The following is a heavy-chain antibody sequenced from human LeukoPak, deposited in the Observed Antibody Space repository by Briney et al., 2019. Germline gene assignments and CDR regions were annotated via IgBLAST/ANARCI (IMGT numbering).Heavy chain of an antibody. V-gene: IGHV1-18*01. Sequence: GGSLRLSCAASGFTFTSYGISWVRQAPGQGLEWMGWISAYNGNTNYAQKLQGRVTMTTDTSTSTAYMELRSLRSDDTAVYYCARDLYYDSSGYRIGGYFDLWGRGTLVTVSS. D-gene: IGHD3-22*01. CDR2: ISAYNGNT. J-gene: IGHJ2*01. CDR3: ARDLYYDSSGYRIGGYFDL. CDR1: GFTFTSYG.